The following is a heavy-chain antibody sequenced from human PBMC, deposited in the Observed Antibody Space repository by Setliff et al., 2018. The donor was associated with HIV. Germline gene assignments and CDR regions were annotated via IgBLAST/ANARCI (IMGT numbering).Heavy chain of an antibody. Sequence: SETLSLTCTVSGGSISGDFWTWIRQPAGEGLGWIGRTHASGTTQCEPSLKNRCSMSIDTSKNQFSLKLSSVTAADTAVYYCARDLRGTQSSDYWGQGTLVTVSS. CDR3: ARDLRGTQSSDY. J-gene: IGHJ4*02. CDR1: GGSISGDF. D-gene: IGHD1-1*01. V-gene: IGHV4-4*07. CDR2: THASGTT.